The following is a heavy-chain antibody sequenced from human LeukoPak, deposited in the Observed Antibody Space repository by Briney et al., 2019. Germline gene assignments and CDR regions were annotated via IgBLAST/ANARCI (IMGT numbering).Heavy chain of an antibody. CDR3: ARGRRWELLPGLSSSDI. CDR2: IYHSGST. J-gene: IGHJ3*02. Sequence: SETLSLTCTVSGYSISSGYFWGWIRQPPGKGLEWIGSIYHSGSTNYNPSLKSRVTISVDTSKNQFSLKLSSVTAADTAVYYCARGRRWELLPGLSSSDIWGQGTMVTVSS. V-gene: IGHV4-38-2*02. CDR1: GYSISSGYF. D-gene: IGHD1-26*01.